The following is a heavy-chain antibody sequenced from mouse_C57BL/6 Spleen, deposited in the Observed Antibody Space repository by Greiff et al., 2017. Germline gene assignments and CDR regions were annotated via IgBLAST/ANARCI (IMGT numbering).Heavy chain of an antibody. J-gene: IGHJ3*01. CDR1: GYAFSSSW. CDR2: IYPGDGDT. CDR3: ARSGGYDGFAY. V-gene: IGHV1-82*01. D-gene: IGHD2-2*01. Sequence: VQLQQSGPELVKPGASVKISCKASGYAFSSSWMNWVKQRPGKGLEWIGRIYPGDGDTNDNGKFKGKATLTADKSSSTAYMQLSSLTSEDSAVYFCARSGGYDGFAYWGQGTLVTVAA.